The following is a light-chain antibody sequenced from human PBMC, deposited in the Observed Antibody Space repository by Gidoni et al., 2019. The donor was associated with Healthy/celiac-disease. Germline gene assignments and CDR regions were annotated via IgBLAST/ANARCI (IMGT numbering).Light chain of an antibody. CDR1: QSFSSY. Sequence: EIVLTQSPATLSLSPGERATLSCRASQSFSSYLAWYQQKPGQAPRLLIYDASNRATGIPARFSGSGSGTDFTLTISSLEPEDFAVYYCQQRSNWPAITFXXXTQLEIK. CDR3: QQRSNWPAIT. CDR2: DAS. V-gene: IGKV3-11*01. J-gene: IGKJ5*01.